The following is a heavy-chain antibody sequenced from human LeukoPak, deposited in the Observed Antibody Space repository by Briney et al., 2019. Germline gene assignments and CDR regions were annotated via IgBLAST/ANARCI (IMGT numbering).Heavy chain of an antibody. V-gene: IGHV3-11*01. D-gene: IGHD1-1*01. CDR1: GFNFSDYY. J-gene: IGHJ4*02. CDR2: ISSSGFST. Sequence: PGGSLRLSCAASGFNFSDYYMNWIRQAPGKGLEWVSYISSSGFSTYYAGSVKGRFTISRDNARNSLYLQMNSLAPEDTALYYCASGKRRFDYWGQGTLVSVSS. CDR3: ASGKRRFDY.